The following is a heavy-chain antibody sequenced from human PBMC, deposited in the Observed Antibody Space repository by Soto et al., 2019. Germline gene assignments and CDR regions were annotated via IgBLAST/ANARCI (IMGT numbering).Heavy chain of an antibody. V-gene: IGHV3-74*01. CDR2: INSDGSST. CDR3: XXXVXGPTAIGY. Sequence: EVQLVESGGGLVQPGGSLRLSCAASGFTFSSYWMHWVRQAPGKGLVWVSRINSDGSSTSYADSVKGRFTISRDNAXXTLYXXXXXXXAXDTAXYYXXXXVXGPTAIGYWGQGTLVTVSS. J-gene: IGHJ4*02. CDR1: GFTFSSYW.